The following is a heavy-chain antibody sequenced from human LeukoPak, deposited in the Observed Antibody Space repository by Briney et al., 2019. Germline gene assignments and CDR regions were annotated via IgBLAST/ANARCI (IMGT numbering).Heavy chain of an antibody. J-gene: IGHJ5*02. CDR2: IYYNGNT. CDR3: AREPLRAESRWFDP. D-gene: IGHD1-26*01. CDR1: GGSVSSGGYY. V-gene: IGHV4-61*08. Sequence: SETLSLTCSVPGGSVSSGGYYWSWIRQPPGKGLEWIGYIYYNGNTNYNPSLKNRVTISVDTSKNQFSLKLSSVTAADTAVYYCAREPLRAESRWFDPWGQGILVTVSS.